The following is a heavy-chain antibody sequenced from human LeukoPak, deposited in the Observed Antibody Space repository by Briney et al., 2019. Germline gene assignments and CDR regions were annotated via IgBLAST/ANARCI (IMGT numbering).Heavy chain of an antibody. CDR2: INHSGST. V-gene: IGHV4-34*01. CDR3: AKWGRYVGYYYYGMDV. D-gene: IGHD4-23*01. J-gene: IGHJ6*02. CDR1: GGSFSGYY. Sequence: PSETLSLTCAVYGGSFSGYYWSWIRQPPGKGLEWIGEINHSGSTNYNPSLKSRVTISVNTSKNQFSLKLGSVTAADTAVYYCAKWGRYVGYYYYGMDVWGQGTTVTVSS.